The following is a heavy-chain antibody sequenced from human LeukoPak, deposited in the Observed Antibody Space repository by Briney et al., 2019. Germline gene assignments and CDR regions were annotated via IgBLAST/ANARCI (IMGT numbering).Heavy chain of an antibody. CDR1: GFSFSTYG. CDR3: ARAKVGTKYDGMDV. CDR2: ISYDGSNK. V-gene: IGHV3-30*03. J-gene: IGHJ6*02. D-gene: IGHD1-26*01. Sequence: PGTSLRLSCAASGFSFSTYGIHWVRQAPGKGLEWVAAISYDGSNKYYADSVKGRFTISRDNSKNSLYLQMNSLRDEDTAVYYCARAKVGTKYDGMDVWGQGTTVTVSS.